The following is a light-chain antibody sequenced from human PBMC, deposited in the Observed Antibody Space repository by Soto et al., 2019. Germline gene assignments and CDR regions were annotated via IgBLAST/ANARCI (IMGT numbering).Light chain of an antibody. V-gene: IGLV1-40*01. Sequence: QPVLTQPPSVSGAPGQRVTISCTGSSSNIGAGYDVHWYQQLPGTAPKLLIYGNSNRPSGVPDRFSVSKSGTSASLAITGLQAEDEADYYCQSYDSSLSAHVVFGGGTKVTVL. CDR2: GNS. CDR1: SSNIGAGYD. CDR3: QSYDSSLSAHVV. J-gene: IGLJ2*01.